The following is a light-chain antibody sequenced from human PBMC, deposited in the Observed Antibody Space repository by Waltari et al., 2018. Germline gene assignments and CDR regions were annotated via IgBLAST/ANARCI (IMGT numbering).Light chain of an antibody. CDR2: EVT. Sequence: QSALTQPPSASGSPGQSVAISCTGTSSDVGGYNYVSWYQQHPGKAPKLMIYEVTKRPSGVPDRFSGSKSGNPASLTVSGLQAEDEAEYYCSSYAGSNNVFGTGTKVTVL. J-gene: IGLJ1*01. CDR1: SSDVGGYNY. V-gene: IGLV2-8*01. CDR3: SSYAGSNNV.